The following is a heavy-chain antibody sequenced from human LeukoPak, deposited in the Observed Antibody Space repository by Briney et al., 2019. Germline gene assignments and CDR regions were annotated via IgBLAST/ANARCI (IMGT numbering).Heavy chain of an antibody. CDR2: IYYSGST. J-gene: IGHJ4*02. CDR1: GGSISSYY. CDR3: ARVRYNDSSGYYYLDY. D-gene: IGHD3-22*01. Sequence: KTSETLSLTCTVSGGSISSYYWSWIRQPPGKGLEWIGYIYYSGSTNYNPSLKSRVTISVDTSKNQFSLKLSSVTAADTAVYYCARVRYNDSSGYYYLDYWGQGTLVTVSS. V-gene: IGHV4-59*01.